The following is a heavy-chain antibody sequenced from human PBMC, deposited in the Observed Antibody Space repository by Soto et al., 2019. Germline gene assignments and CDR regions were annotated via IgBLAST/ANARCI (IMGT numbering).Heavy chain of an antibody. V-gene: IGHV4-39*01. J-gene: IGHJ3*02. Sequence: PSETLTLTCSVSGASISRSSYHWVWIRQSPGKGLEWIGSIFYSGTTYYNASLKSRVTISVDTSKNQFSLKLNSVTAADTAVYYCAREPEWIW. CDR1: GASISRSSYH. CDR2: IFYSGTT. D-gene: IGHD3-3*01. CDR3: AREPEWI.